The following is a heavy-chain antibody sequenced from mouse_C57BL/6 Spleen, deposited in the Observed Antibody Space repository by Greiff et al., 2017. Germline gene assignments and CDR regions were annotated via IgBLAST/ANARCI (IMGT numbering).Heavy chain of an antibody. D-gene: IGHD2-1*01. J-gene: IGHJ4*01. Sequence: LQQSGPELVKPGASVKISCKASGYAFSSSWMNWVKQRPGKGLEWIGRIYPGDGDTNYNGRFKGKATLTADKSSSTAYMQRSSLTSEDSAVYFCARDGKKDAMDYWGQGTSVTVSS. V-gene: IGHV1-82*01. CDR3: ARDGKKDAMDY. CDR1: GYAFSSSW. CDR2: IYPGDGDT.